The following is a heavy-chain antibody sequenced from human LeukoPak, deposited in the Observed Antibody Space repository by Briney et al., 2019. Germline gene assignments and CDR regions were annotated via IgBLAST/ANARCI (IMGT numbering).Heavy chain of an antibody. V-gene: IGHV4-34*01. CDR3: ASSSPYYDSSGFDY. D-gene: IGHD3-22*01. CDR2: IHHTGHI. J-gene: IGHJ4*02. Sequence: SETLSLTCAVYGGSFSNYFWNWIRQPPGKGLEWIAEIHHTGHINYNPSLKSRVTVSVDRSKNQFSLKLTSVTAADTAVYYCASSSPYYDSSGFDYWGQGTLVTVSS. CDR1: GGSFSNYF.